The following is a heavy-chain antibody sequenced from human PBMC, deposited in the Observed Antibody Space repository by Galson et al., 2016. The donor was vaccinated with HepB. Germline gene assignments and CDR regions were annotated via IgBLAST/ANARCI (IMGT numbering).Heavy chain of an antibody. CDR1: GYTFTNYD. D-gene: IGHD2-15*01. CDR2: INRSGGST. J-gene: IGHJ4*02. CDR3: ARCLQCRSSY. V-gene: IGHV1-46*03. Sequence: SVKVSCKASGYTFTNYDMHWVRQAPGQGLEWMGIINRSGGSTSYAQKFQGRVTMTKDTATSTVYMELSSLRSEDTAVYYCARCLQCRSSYWGQGTLVTVSS.